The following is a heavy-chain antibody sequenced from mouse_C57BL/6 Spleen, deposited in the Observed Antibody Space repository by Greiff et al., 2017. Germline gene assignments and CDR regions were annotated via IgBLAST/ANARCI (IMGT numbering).Heavy chain of an antibody. CDR1: GYTFTSYW. Sequence: VQLQQPGAELVKPGASVKMSCKASGYTFTSYWITWVKQRPGQGLEWIGDIYPGSGSTNYNEKFKSKATLTVDTPSSTAYMQLSSLTSEDSAVYYCARGYGNYVDYWGQGTTLTVSS. CDR2: IYPGSGST. V-gene: IGHV1-55*01. CDR3: ARGYGNYVDY. J-gene: IGHJ2*01. D-gene: IGHD2-1*01.